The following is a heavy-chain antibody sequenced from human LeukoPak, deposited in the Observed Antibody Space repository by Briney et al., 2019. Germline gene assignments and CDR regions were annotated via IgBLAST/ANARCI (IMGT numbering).Heavy chain of an antibody. D-gene: IGHD2-2*01. CDR2: FWYDGTNQ. CDR1: GFNFRAYG. CDR3: ARDGFSTSHAFDL. Sequence: GGSLGLSCAASGFNFRAYGMHWVRQAPGKGLEWVAFFWYDGTNQYYADSVKGRFSISRDISKNTLYLQMNSLRGEDTAVYYCARDGFSTSHAFDLWGQGTMVTVSS. V-gene: IGHV3-33*01. J-gene: IGHJ3*01.